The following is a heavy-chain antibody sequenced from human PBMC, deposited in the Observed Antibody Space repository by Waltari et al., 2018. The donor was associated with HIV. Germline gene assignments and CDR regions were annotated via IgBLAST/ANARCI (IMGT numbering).Heavy chain of an antibody. V-gene: IGHV4-61*01. D-gene: IGHD6-19*01. CDR1: GGSVSSGSYY. J-gene: IGHJ4*02. Sequence: QVQLQESGPGLVKPSETLSLTCTVSGGSVSSGSYYWSWIRQPPGKGLEWIGYIYYSGSTNYNPSLKSRVTISVDTSKNQFSLKLSSVTAADTAVYYCARAVKAVAGTRNYFDYWGQGTLVTVSS. CDR3: ARAVKAVAGTRNYFDY. CDR2: IYYSGST.